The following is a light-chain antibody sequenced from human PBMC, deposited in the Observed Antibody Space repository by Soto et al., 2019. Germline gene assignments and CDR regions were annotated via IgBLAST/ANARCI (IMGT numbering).Light chain of an antibody. V-gene: IGKV3-20*01. J-gene: IGKJ5*01. CDR1: QNIYSN. Sequence: IVMTQSPATLSVSPGERATLSCRASQNIYSNVAWYQQRPGQAPRLLIYGASSRATGIPDRFSGSGSGTDFTLTISRLEPEDFAVYYCQQYGSSPPITFGQGTRLEI. CDR3: QQYGSSPPIT. CDR2: GAS.